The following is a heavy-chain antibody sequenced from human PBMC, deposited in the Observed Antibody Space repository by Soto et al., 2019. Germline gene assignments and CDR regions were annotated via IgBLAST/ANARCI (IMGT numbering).Heavy chain of an antibody. CDR3: ARPMWGHSSSWYGWEYYGMDV. CDR1: GCSISSSSYY. D-gene: IGHD6-13*01. CDR2: IYYSGST. J-gene: IGHJ6*02. Sequence: QLPLQESGPGLGKPSETLSLTCTFSGCSISSSSYYWGWIRQPPGKGLEGIGGIYYSGSTYYNPSLKSRVTISVDTSKNQFSLKLSSVTAADTAVYYCARPMWGHSSSWYGWEYYGMDVWGQGTTVTVSS. V-gene: IGHV4-39*01.